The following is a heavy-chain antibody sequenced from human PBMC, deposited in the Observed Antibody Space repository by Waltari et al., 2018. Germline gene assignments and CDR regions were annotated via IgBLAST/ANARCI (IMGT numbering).Heavy chain of an antibody. V-gene: IGHV3-74*01. CDR3: ARDRAPGYYFDY. Sequence: EVQLVESGGGLVKPGGSLRLSCAASGFTFSSYSMHWVRQAPGKGLEWVSRINSDGSSTSYADSVKGRFTISRDNAKNTLYLQMNSLRAEDTAVYYCARDRAPGYYFDYWGQGTLVTVSS. D-gene: IGHD2-2*01. J-gene: IGHJ4*02. CDR2: INSDGSST. CDR1: GFTFSSYS.